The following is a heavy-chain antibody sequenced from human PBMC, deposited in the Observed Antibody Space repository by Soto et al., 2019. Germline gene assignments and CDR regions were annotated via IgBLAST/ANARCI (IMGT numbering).Heavy chain of an antibody. CDR3: VKHHSGVLSHFHQ. Sequence: EVQLLESGGNLVQPGGSLRLSCSASGFTFSSYALTWVRQAPGKGLEWISGISGSGGTTYYADSVKGRFTISRDNSMDTLYLQMNSLSAEDTAVYYCVKHHSGVLSHFHQWGQGTLVTVSS. V-gene: IGHV3-23*01. CDR2: ISGSGGTT. D-gene: IGHD3-10*01. CDR1: GFTFSSYA. J-gene: IGHJ4*02.